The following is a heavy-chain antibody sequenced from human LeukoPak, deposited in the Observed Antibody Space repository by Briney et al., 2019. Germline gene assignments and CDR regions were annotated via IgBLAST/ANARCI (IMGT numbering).Heavy chain of an antibody. J-gene: IGHJ4*02. Sequence: PGGSLRLSCAASGFTFSNHARHWVRQAPGKGLEYVSAISSDGGSTYYATSVKGRFTISRANSKNTLYLQMGSLRAEDMAVYYCARVSPLGRYLYDYGGQGTLVTVSS. CDR2: ISSDGGST. V-gene: IGHV3-64*01. D-gene: IGHD3-10*01. CDR3: ARVSPLGRYLYDY. CDR1: GFTFSNHA.